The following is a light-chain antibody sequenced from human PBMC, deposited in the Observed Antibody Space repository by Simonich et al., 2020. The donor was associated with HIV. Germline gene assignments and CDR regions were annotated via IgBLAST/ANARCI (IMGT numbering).Light chain of an antibody. CDR3: QQYNNWPLF. V-gene: IGKV3-15*01. CDR2: GAS. J-gene: IGKJ2*01. Sequence: EIVMTQSPATLSVSPGKRATLSCRASQRISTNLAWYQQKPGQAPRLLIYGASTRATGVPPRFSGTGSGTEFTLTISSVQSEDFVIYYCQQYNNWPLFFGQGTKLEIK. CDR1: QRISTN.